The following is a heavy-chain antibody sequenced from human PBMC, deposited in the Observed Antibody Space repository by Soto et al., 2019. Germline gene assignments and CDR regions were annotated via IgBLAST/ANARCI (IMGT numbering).Heavy chain of an antibody. D-gene: IGHD6-13*01. CDR3: AKDLHSSGWYPGILDY. V-gene: IGHV3-30*18. CDR2: ISYDGSNK. J-gene: IGHJ4*02. Sequence: GGSLRLSCAAPGFTFSSYGMHWVRQAPGKGLEWVAVISYDGSNKYYADSVKGRFTISRDNSKNTLYLQMNSLRAEDTAVYYCAKDLHSSGWYPGILDYWGQGTLVTVSS. CDR1: GFTFSSYG.